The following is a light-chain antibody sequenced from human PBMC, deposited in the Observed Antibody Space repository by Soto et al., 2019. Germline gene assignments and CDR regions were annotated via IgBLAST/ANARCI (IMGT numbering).Light chain of an antibody. Sequence: QSVLTQPAAVSGPPGLPIPISCPGTSSDAGGYNYVSWYQHHPGKAPKLMIYEVSNRLSGVSNRFSGSKSGNTASLTISGLQAEDEADYYCSSYTSSSALGFGTGTKGTVL. CDR1: SSDAGGYNY. V-gene: IGLV2-14*01. CDR3: SSYTSSSALG. CDR2: EVS. J-gene: IGLJ1*01.